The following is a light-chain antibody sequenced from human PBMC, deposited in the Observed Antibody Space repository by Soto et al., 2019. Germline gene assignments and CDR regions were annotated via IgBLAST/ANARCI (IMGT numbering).Light chain of an antibody. V-gene: IGKV3-15*01. CDR3: HQYNNWSRFT. CDR1: QSVSSN. CDR2: AAS. J-gene: IGKJ1*01. Sequence: DIVMTQSPASLSVSPGERVTLSCRASQSVSSNLAWYQQKPGQAPRLLIYAASTRATGIPARFSGSGSGTKFTLTISSLQPEDFAVYYCHQYNNWSRFTFGEGTKVEIK.